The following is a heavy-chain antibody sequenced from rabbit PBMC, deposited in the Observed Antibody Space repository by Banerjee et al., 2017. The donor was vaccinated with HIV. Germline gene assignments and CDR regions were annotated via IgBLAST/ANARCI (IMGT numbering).Heavy chain of an antibody. CDR1: GFTISSNYY. CDR3: ARDLAGVIGWNFNL. Sequence: QEQLEESGGDLVKPEGSLTLTCTASGFTISSNYYMCWVRQAPGKGLEWVACIYAGSSGTTYYATWAKGRFTISKASWTTVTLQMTSLTAADTASYFCARDLAGVIGWNFNLWGPGTLVTVS. D-gene: IGHD4-1*01. J-gene: IGHJ4*01. V-gene: IGHV1S45*01. CDR2: IYAGSSGTT.